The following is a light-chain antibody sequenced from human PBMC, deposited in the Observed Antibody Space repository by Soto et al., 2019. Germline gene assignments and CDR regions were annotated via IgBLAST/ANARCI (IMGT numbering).Light chain of an antibody. CDR3: ARWDERRNGRV. J-gene: IGLJ3*02. Sequence: QSVLTQPPSASGTPGQRVTISCSGSSSHIGSNTVNWYQQLPGSAPKFLIYSENQRRSVVPERFSGSRSGTSASLAISGLRSEDEAEYYCARWDERRNGRVVGGGTKLNVL. CDR1: SSHIGSNT. CDR2: SEN. V-gene: IGLV1-44*01.